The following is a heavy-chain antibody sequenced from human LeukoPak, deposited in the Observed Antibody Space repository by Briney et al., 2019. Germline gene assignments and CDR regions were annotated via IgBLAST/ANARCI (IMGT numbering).Heavy chain of an antibody. D-gene: IGHD5-12*01. J-gene: IGHJ1*01. CDR3: ALRYSAYVQQ. V-gene: IGHV4-4*02. CDR2: IYHSGST. Sequence: PSGTLSLTCAVSGGSISSSNWWSWVRQPPGKGLEWIGEIYHSGSTNYNPSLKRRVTISVDKSKNQFSLKVSSVTAADTAVYYCALRYSAYVQQWGQGTLVTVSS. CDR1: GGSISSSNW.